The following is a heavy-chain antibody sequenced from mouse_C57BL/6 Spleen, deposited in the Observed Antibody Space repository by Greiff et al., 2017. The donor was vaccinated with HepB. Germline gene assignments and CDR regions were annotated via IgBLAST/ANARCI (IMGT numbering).Heavy chain of an antibody. Sequence: QVQLQQSGAELVKAGASVKMSCKASGYTFTSYWMHWVKQRLGQGLEWFAETNPTNGRTYYNEKFKSKATLTVDKSSSTAYMLLSGPTFEDSAVYYCARIKKIVATYVADWGQCTTLTVSS. D-gene: IGHD1-1*01. V-gene: IGHV1S81*02. CDR2: TNPTNGRT. CDR3: ARIKKIVATYVAD. CDR1: GYTFTSYW. J-gene: IGHJ2*01.